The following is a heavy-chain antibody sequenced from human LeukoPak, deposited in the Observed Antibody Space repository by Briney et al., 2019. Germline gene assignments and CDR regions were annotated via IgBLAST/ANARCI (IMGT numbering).Heavy chain of an antibody. V-gene: IGHV3-48*02. CDR1: GFPFSSYI. J-gene: IGHJ6*02. Sequence: QPAGSLRLSCTAPGFPFSSYIMNWVRKAPAKGLEWISYISNRSRTIYYAYSGTGRFTVCRDNAENSLYLQMNSLSDDDTSVYYCAREGGMDVWGQGTTVTVSS. CDR2: ISNRSRTI. CDR3: AREGGMDV.